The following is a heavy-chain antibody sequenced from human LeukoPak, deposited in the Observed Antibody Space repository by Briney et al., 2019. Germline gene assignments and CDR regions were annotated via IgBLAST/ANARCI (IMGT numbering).Heavy chain of an antibody. J-gene: IGHJ5*02. CDR2: MNPKSGNT. CDR3: ARDFSLAVNYYDPNWFDP. D-gene: IGHD3-22*01. Sequence: ASVKVSCKASGYTFTSHDINWVRQATGKGLEWMGWMNPKSGNTGYAQKFQGRVTMTRDTSISTAYMELSRLRSDDTAVYYCARDFSLAVNYYDPNWFDPWGQGTLVTVSS. V-gene: IGHV1-8*01. CDR1: GYTFTSHD.